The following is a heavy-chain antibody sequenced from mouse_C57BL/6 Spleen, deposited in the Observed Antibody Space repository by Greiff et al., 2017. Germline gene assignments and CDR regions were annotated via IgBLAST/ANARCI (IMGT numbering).Heavy chain of an antibody. J-gene: IGHJ4*01. D-gene: IGHD1-1*01. CDR2: ISSGGSYT. CDR1: GFTFSSYG. CDR3: ARGPYYYGSSDYYAMDY. Sequence: VQLKESGGDLVKPGGSLKLSCAASGFTFSSYGMSWVRQTPDKRLEWVATISSGGSYTYYPDSVKGRFTISRDNAKNTLYLQMSSLKSEDTAMYYCARGPYYYGSSDYYAMDYWGQGTSVTVSS. V-gene: IGHV5-6*01.